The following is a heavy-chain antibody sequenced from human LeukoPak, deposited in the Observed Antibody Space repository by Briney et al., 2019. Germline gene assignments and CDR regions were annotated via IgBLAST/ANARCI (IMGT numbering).Heavy chain of an antibody. D-gene: IGHD6-19*01. CDR3: AKDIGIAVAGSAFDI. Sequence: PGGSLRLSCAASGFTFDDYTMHWVRQAPGKGLEWVSLISWDGGSTYYADSVKGRFTISRDNSKNSLYLQMNSLRTEGTALYYCAKDIGIAVAGSAFDIWGQGTMVTVSS. V-gene: IGHV3-43*01. CDR2: ISWDGGST. J-gene: IGHJ3*02. CDR1: GFTFDDYT.